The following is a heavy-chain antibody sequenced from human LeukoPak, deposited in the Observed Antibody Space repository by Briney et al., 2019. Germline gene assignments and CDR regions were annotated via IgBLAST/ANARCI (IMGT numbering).Heavy chain of an antibody. CDR3: TRRGRNNWGEGNDY. Sequence: PSETLSLTCTVSGDSISGNYWTWIRQPPGKGLEWIGYIYYSGSTNYNASLKSRVTISVDTSKNQFSLKLSSVTAADTAVYYCTRRGRNNWGEGNDYWGQGTLVTVSS. V-gene: IGHV4-59*08. J-gene: IGHJ4*02. CDR1: GDSISGNY. CDR2: IYYSGST. D-gene: IGHD1-1*01.